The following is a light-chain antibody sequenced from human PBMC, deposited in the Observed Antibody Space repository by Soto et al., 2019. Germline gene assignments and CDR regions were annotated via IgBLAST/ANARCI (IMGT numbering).Light chain of an antibody. Sequence: EIVLTQSPGTLSLSPGERATLSCRASQRISNSYLAWYQQKPGQAPRLLLYDASSRATGIPDRVSGSGSGTDFTLNISRMETEDFAVYYCQQYARQPFAFGQGTKVEIK. CDR3: QQYARQPFA. CDR2: DAS. J-gene: IGKJ2*01. V-gene: IGKV3-20*01. CDR1: QRISNSY.